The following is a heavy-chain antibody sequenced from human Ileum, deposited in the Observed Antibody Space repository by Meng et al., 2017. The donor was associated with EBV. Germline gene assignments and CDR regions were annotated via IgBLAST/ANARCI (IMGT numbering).Heavy chain of an antibody. CDR2: ISSSGSTI. D-gene: IGHD4-17*01. CDR1: GLTFSDYY. J-gene: IGHJ4*02. CDR3: AREYGDYGYYFDY. Sequence: VVLVESGGGLVKPGGSLGRACAAVGLTFSDYYMSWIRQAPGKGLEWVSYISSSGSTIYYADSVKGRFTISRDNAKNSLYLQMNSLRAEDTAVYYCAREYGDYGYYFDYWGQGTLVTVSS. V-gene: IGHV3-11*01.